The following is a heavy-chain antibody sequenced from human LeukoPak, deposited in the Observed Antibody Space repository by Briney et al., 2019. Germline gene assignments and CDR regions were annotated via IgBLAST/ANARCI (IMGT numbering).Heavy chain of an antibody. CDR3: ARERGYSYGYGFDY. D-gene: IGHD5-18*01. CDR1: GYTFTGYY. Sequence: ASVKVSCKASGYTFTGYYMHWVRQAPGQGLEWMGWTNPNSGGTNYAQKFQGRVTMTRDTSISTAYMELSRLRSDDTAVYYCARERGYSYGYGFDYWGQGNPGHRLL. CDR2: TNPNSGGT. V-gene: IGHV1-2*02. J-gene: IGHJ4*02.